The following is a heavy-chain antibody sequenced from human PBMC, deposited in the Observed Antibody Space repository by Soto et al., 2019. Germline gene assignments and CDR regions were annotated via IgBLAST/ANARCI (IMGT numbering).Heavy chain of an antibody. Sequence: GGSLRLSCAASGFTFSDYYMSWIRQAPGKGLEWVSYISSSSSYTNYADSVRGRFTISRDNAKNSLYLQMNSLRAEDTAVYYCARVSVAAAGTLYFDYWGQGTLVTVSS. V-gene: IGHV3-11*06. J-gene: IGHJ4*02. CDR1: GFTFSDYY. D-gene: IGHD6-13*01. CDR3: ARVSVAAAGTLYFDY. CDR2: ISSSSSYT.